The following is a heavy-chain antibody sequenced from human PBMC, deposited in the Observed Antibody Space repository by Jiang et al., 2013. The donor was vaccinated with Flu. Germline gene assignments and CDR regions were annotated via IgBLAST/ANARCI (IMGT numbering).Heavy chain of an antibody. J-gene: IGHJ4*02. CDR1: GFTFSSFA. V-gene: IGHV3-23*01. CDR3: AKLMKNPQSKILVVTAIGSFFDS. CDR2: ISGSGTIT. Sequence: VQLLESGGGLVQPGGSLRLSCAASGFTFSSFAMTWVRQRPGKGLEWVSGISGSGTITHYADSVKGRFTVSRDNSKNTLSLEMDSLRADDTAIYYCAKLMKNPQSKILVVTAIGSFFDSWGQGILVHVSS. D-gene: IGHD2-21*02.